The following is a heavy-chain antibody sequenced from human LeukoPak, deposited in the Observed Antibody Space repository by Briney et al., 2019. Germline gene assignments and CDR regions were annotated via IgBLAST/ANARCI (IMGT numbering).Heavy chain of an antibody. Sequence: PGGSLRLSCAISGLIVSSNYMSWVRQAPGKGLEWVSVNYSGGNTYYADSVKGRFTISRENSNNTLYLQMNSLRAEDVAVYYCARGYITMIRGVMMVRAFDIWGQGTMVTVFS. CDR2: NYSGGNT. J-gene: IGHJ3*02. D-gene: IGHD3-10*01. V-gene: IGHV3-53*01. CDR3: ARGYITMIRGVMMVRAFDI. CDR1: GLIVSSNY.